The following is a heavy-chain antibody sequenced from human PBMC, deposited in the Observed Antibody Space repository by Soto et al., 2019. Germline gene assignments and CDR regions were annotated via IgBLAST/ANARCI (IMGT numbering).Heavy chain of an antibody. CDR2: INPSGGST. J-gene: IGHJ6*02. CDR1: GYTFTSYY. Sequence: QVQLVQSGAEVKKPGASVKVSCKASGYTFTSYYMHWVRQAPGQGLEWMGIINPSGGSTSYAQKFQGRVNMTRDTSTSTVYMELSSLRSEDTAVYYCARDSPYYDFWSGLSYGMDVWGQGTTVTVSS. CDR3: ARDSPYYDFWSGLSYGMDV. V-gene: IGHV1-46*01. D-gene: IGHD3-3*01.